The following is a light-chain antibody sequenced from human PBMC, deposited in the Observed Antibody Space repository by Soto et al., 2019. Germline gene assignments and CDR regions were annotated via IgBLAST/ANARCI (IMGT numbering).Light chain of an antibody. CDR2: ATS. V-gene: IGKV1-9*01. CDR3: QQVNSYPLT. J-gene: IGKJ4*01. CDR1: QGINNY. Sequence: ILMTQSPSFLSASVGDRVTITCRASQGINNYLAWYQQKPGKAPNLLIYATSTLQSGVPSRFSGSGSGTEFTLTISSLQPEDFAAYYCQQVNSYPLTFAGGTKVDIK.